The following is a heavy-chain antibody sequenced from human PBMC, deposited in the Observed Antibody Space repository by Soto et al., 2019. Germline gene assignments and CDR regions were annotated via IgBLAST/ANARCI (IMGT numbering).Heavy chain of an antibody. J-gene: IGHJ6*02. CDR2: IIPIFGTA. D-gene: IGHD5-18*01. CDR1: GGTFSSYA. V-gene: IGHV1-69*12. Sequence: QVQLVQSGAEVKKPGSSVKVSCKASGGTFSSYAISWVRQAPGQGLEWMGGIIPIFGTANYAQKFQGRVTITADESTSTAYMELSSLRSEDTAVYYCARLIDTAMAETNYYCYGMDVWGQGTTVTVSS. CDR3: ARLIDTAMAETNYYCYGMDV.